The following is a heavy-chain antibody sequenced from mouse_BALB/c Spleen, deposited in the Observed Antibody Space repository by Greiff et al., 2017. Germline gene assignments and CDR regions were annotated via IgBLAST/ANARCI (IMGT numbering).Heavy chain of an antibody. J-gene: IGHJ3*01. Sequence: VQLQQSGAELVRSGASVKLSCTASGFNIKDYYMHWVKQRPEQGLEWIGWIDPENGDTEYAPKFQGKATMTADTSSNTAYLQLSSLTSEDTAVYYCNEDYKAYWGQGTLVTVSA. CDR1: GFNIKDYY. V-gene: IGHV14-4*02. D-gene: IGHD2-13*01. CDR2: IDPENGDT. CDR3: NEDYKAY.